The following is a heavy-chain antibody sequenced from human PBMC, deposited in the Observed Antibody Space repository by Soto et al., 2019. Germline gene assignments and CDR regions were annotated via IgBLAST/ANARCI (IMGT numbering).Heavy chain of an antibody. CDR2: IKSKTDGGTT. D-gene: IGHD3-10*01. J-gene: IGHJ6*04. CDR3: TTEFNHGFFPDV. Sequence: PGGSLRLSCAASGFTFSNAWMSWVRQAPGKGLEWVGRIKSKTDGGTTDYAAPVKGRFTISRDDSKNTLYLQMNSLKTEDTAVYYCTTEFNHGFFPDVCGKGTTVSVSS. V-gene: IGHV3-15*01. CDR1: GFTFSNAW.